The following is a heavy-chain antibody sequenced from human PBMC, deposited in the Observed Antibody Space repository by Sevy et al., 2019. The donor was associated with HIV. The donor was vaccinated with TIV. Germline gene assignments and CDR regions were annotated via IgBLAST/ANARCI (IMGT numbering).Heavy chain of an antibody. V-gene: IGHV3-30*18. CDR3: AKDADRSGYTNDAHFDY. J-gene: IGHJ4*02. CDR2: ISYDGSDK. Sequence: GGSLRLSCAASGITFSYYGMHWVRQAPGKGLEWVAFISYDGSDKFYADSGKGRFTTSRDNSKNTLYLQMNSLRGEDTAVYFCAKDADRSGYTNDAHFDYWGQGTLVTVSS. D-gene: IGHD3-22*01. CDR1: GITFSYYG.